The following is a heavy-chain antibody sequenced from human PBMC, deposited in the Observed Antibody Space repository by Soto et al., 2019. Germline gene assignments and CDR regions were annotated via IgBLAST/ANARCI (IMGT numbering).Heavy chain of an antibody. V-gene: IGHV4-59*08. CDR1: GGSISSYY. J-gene: IGHJ3*02. D-gene: IGHD2-15*01. Sequence: PSETLSLTCTVSGGSISSYYWSWIRQPPGKGLEWIGYIYYSGSTNYNPSLKSRVTISVDTSKNQFSLKLSSVTAADTAVYYCARHAILASCSGGSCYSGGAFDIWGQGTMVTVSS. CDR2: IYYSGST. CDR3: ARHAILASCSGGSCYSGGAFDI.